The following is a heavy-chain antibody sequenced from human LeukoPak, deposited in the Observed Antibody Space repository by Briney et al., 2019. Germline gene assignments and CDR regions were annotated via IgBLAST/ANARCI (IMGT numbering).Heavy chain of an antibody. CDR2: VSDSGDST. D-gene: IGHD6-19*01. CDR3: AKYMTSGN. J-gene: IGHJ4*02. CDR1: GFTFSNGA. Sequence: PGESLRLSRAASGFTFSNGAMSWVRQAPGKGLEWVSGVSDSGDSTYYVDSVKGRFTISRDKSNNTLYLLMNSLRAEDTAVYYCAKYMTSGNWGQGTLVTVSS. V-gene: IGHV3-23*01.